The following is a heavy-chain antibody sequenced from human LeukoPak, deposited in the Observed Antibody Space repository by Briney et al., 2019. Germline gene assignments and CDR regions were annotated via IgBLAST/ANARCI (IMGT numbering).Heavy chain of an antibody. Sequence: SETLSLTCTVSIHSISSGDYYWSWIRQPPGKGLEWIGYIYYSRSAYYNPSLKSRVTISVDTSKNQFSLKLRSVTAAATAVYYCARDTPLKYDILTGRQIPGAFDIWGQGTMVTVSS. D-gene: IGHD3-9*01. CDR2: IYYSRSA. CDR3: ARDTPLKYDILTGRQIPGAFDI. V-gene: IGHV4-30-4*01. CDR1: IHSISSGDYY. J-gene: IGHJ3*02.